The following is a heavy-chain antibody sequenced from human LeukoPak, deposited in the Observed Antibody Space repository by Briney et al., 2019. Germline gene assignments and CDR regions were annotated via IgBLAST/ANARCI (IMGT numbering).Heavy chain of an antibody. V-gene: IGHV1-2*02. J-gene: IGHJ4*02. CDR1: GGTFSSYA. Sequence: ASVKVSCKASGGTFSSYAISWVRQAPGQGLEWLGWINPKSGAADYAQQFRGRVTMTRDTSINTDYMEMKRVTSDDTAVYYCARGAEAETSPLDFWGQGTLVIVS. CDR3: ARGAEAETSPLDF. CDR2: INPKSGAA. D-gene: IGHD6-13*01.